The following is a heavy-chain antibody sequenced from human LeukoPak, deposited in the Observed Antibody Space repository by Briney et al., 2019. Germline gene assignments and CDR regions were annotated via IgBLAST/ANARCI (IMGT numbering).Heavy chain of an antibody. D-gene: IGHD2-2*01. V-gene: IGHV3-23*01. CDR3: AKDLFLGYCSSTSCYNWFDP. Sequence: GGSLRLSCAASGFTFSSYAMSWVRQAPGKGLEWVSAISGSGGSTYYADSVKGRFTISRDNSKNTLYLQMNSLRAEDTAVYYCAKDLFLGYCSSTSCYNWFDPWGQGTLVTVSS. CDR1: GFTFSSYA. CDR2: ISGSGGST. J-gene: IGHJ5*02.